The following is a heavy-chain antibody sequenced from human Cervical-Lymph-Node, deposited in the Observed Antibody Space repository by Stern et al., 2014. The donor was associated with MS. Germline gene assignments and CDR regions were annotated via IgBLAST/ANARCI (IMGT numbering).Heavy chain of an antibody. D-gene: IGHD1-1*01. J-gene: IGHJ4*02. V-gene: IGHV3-74*01. CDR3: ARDVQGDGNYNLDH. CDR2: MISDGTTT. CDR1: GFTLSRYW. Sequence: EDQLVESGGGLVQPGGSLRLSCAASGFTLSRYWMHWVRQAPGKGLVWLSRMISDGTTTNYSDSVKGRFTIARDNAKNMVYLQVNSLRVDDTAVYYCARDVQGDGNYNLDHWGQGTLVTVSS.